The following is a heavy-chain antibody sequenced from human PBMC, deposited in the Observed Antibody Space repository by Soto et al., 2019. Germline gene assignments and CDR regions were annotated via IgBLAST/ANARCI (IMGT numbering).Heavy chain of an antibody. J-gene: IGHJ6*02. D-gene: IGHD2-15*01. Sequence: QVQLVESGGGVVQPGRSLRLSCVASGFTFSSYAMYWVRQAPGKGLEWVAVISYDGNNKYYADSVKGRFTISRDNSKKTLYLQMNSLRLEDTAVYYCARAGCDGGSCYTLVGLRYGMDVWGQGTTVTVSS. CDR1: GFTFSSYA. V-gene: IGHV3-30-3*01. CDR3: ARAGCDGGSCYTLVGLRYGMDV. CDR2: ISYDGNNK.